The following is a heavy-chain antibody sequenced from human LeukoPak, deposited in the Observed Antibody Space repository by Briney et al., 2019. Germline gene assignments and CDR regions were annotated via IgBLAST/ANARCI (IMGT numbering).Heavy chain of an antibody. J-gene: IGHJ5*02. CDR1: GGSFSGYY. CDR3: ARGRYYCSSTSCPNWFDP. V-gene: IGHV4-34*01. D-gene: IGHD2-2*01. Sequence: SETLSLTCAVYGGSFSGYYWSWIRQPPGKGLEWIGDINHSGSTNYNPSLKSRVTISVDTSKNQFSLKLSSVTAADTAVYYCARGRYYCSSTSCPNWFDPWGQGTLVTVSS. CDR2: INHSGST.